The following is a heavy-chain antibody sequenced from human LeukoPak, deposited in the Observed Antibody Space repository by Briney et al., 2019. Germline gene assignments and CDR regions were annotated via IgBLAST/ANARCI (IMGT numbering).Heavy chain of an antibody. CDR1: GASITTYY. J-gene: IGHJ3*02. Sequence: SETLSLTCTVSGASITTYYWSWIRQPPGKGLEWIGYIYYSGSTNYDPSLKSRVTISVDTSKNQFSLKLSSVTAADTAVYYCAGGRLGYCSGGSCTDAFDIWGQGTMVAVSS. CDR3: AGGRLGYCSGGSCTDAFDI. V-gene: IGHV4-59*01. D-gene: IGHD2-15*01. CDR2: IYYSGST.